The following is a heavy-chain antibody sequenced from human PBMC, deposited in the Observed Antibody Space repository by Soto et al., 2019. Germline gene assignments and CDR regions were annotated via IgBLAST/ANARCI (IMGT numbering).Heavy chain of an antibody. V-gene: IGHV5-51*01. CDR1: GYSFTSYW. CDR2: IYPGDSDT. CDR3: ARQEYSSWPDYYYYGMDV. D-gene: IGHD6-6*01. J-gene: IGHJ6*02. Sequence: PGESLKISCKGSGYSFTSYWIGWVRQMPGKGLEWMGIIYPGDSDTRYSPSFQGQVTISADKSISTAYLQWSSLKASDTAMYYCARQEYSSWPDYYYYGMDVWGQGTTVTVSS.